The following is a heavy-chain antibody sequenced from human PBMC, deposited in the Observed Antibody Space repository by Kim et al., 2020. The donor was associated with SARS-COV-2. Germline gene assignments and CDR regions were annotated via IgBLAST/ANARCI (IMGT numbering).Heavy chain of an antibody. D-gene: IGHD3-10*01. J-gene: IGHJ4*02. Sequence: YAQKFQGRVTITADKSTSTAYMELSSLRSEDTAVYYCARDRVRGPYSFGYWGQGTLVTVSS. V-gene: IGHV1-69*04. CDR3: ARDRVRGPYSFGY.